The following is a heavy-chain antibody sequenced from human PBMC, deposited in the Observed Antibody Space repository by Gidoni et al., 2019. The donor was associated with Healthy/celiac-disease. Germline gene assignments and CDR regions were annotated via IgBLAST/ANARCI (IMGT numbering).Heavy chain of an antibody. J-gene: IGHJ6*02. CDR1: GYTFTSYG. CDR3: AREAGTMVSYGMDV. Sequence: QVQLVQSGAEVKKPGASVKVSCNASGYTFTSYGISWVRQAPGQGLEWMGRISAYNGNTNYAQKLRGRVTMTTDTSTSTAYMELRSLRSDDTAVYYCAREAGTMVSYGMDVWGQGTTVTVSS. V-gene: IGHV1-18*04. D-gene: IGHD3-10*01. CDR2: ISAYNGNT.